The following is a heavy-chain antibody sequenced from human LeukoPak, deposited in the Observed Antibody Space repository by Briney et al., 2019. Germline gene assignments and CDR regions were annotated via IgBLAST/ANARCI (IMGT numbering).Heavy chain of an antibody. CDR2: INHSGST. Sequence: SETLSLTCAVYGGSFSGYYWSWIRQPPGKGLEWIGEINHSGSTNYNPSLKSRVTISVDTSKNQFSLKLSSVTAADTAVYYCARGLRGITMVRGGPNYYGMDVWGQGTTVTVSS. J-gene: IGHJ6*02. V-gene: IGHV4-34*01. CDR3: ARGLRGITMVRGGPNYYGMDV. D-gene: IGHD3-10*01. CDR1: GGSFSGYY.